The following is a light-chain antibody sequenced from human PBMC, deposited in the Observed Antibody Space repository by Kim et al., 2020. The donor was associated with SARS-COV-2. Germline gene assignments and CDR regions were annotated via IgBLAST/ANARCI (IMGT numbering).Light chain of an antibody. Sequence: SVSPGQTATITCSGDELGDKYACWYQQKPGQSPVLVIYQDSKRPSGIPERFSGSNSGNTATLTISGTQTMDEADYYCQAWDNNIWVFGGGTKLTVL. CDR3: QAWDNNIWV. V-gene: IGLV3-1*01. CDR1: ELGDKY. J-gene: IGLJ3*02. CDR2: QDS.